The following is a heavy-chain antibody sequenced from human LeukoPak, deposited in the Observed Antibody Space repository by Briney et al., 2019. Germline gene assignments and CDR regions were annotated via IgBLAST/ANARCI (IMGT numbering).Heavy chain of an antibody. CDR2: INPNSGGT. Sequence: GASVKVSCKASGYTFTGYYMHWVRQAPGQGLEWMGWINPNSGGTNYAQKFQGRVTMTRDTSISTAYMELSRLRSDDTAVYHCARGHRGTAAGTECWFDPWGQGTLVTVSS. CDR3: ARGHRGTAAGTECWFDP. D-gene: IGHD6-13*01. V-gene: IGHV1-2*02. CDR1: GYTFTGYY. J-gene: IGHJ5*02.